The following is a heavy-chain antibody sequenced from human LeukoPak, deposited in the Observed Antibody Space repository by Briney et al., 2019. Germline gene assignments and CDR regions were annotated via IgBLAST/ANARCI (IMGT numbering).Heavy chain of an antibody. J-gene: IGHJ4*02. V-gene: IGHV1-2*02. Sequence: VSVKVSCKASGYTFTGYFIHWVRQAPGQGLEWMGWINPNSGGTNYAQKFQGRVTMTRDTSIITAYMELSRLSSDDTAVYYCARDERYDSSGYPFDYWGQGTLVTVSS. CDR1: GYTFTGYF. D-gene: IGHD3-22*01. CDR3: ARDERYDSSGYPFDY. CDR2: INPNSGGT.